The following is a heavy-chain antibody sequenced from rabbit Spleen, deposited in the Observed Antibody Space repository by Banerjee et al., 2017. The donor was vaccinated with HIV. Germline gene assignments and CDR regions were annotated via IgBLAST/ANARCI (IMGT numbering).Heavy chain of an antibody. CDR2: IDTGSGST. V-gene: IGHV1S40*01. Sequence: QSLEESGGDLVKPGASLTLTCTASGFSFSSSYYMCWVRQAPGKGLEWIGCIDTGSGSTYYATWAKGRFTISKTSSTTVTLQMTSLTAADTATYFCARGSGYATYGGTYFELWGQGTLVTVS. J-gene: IGHJ4*01. D-gene: IGHD6-1*01. CDR1: GFSFSSSYY. CDR3: ARGSGYATYGGTYFEL.